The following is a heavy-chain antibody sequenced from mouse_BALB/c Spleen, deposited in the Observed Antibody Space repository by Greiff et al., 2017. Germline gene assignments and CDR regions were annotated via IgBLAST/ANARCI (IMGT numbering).Heavy chain of an antibody. Sequence: EVQVVESGGGLVKPGGSLKLSCAASGFAFSSYDMSWVRQTPEKRLEWVAYISSGGGSTYYPDTVKGRFTISRDNAKNTLYLQMSSLKSEDTAMYYCARKSRYGFAYWGQGTLVTVSA. J-gene: IGHJ3*01. CDR3: ARKSRYGFAY. V-gene: IGHV5-12-1*01. CDR2: ISSGGGST. CDR1: GFAFSSYD.